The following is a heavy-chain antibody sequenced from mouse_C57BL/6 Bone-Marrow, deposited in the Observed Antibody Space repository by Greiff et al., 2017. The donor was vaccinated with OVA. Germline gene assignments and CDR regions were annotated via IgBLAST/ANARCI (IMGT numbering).Heavy chain of an antibody. J-gene: IGHJ2*01. Sequence: EVQLVESGGDLVKPGGSLKLSCAASGFTFSSYGMSWVRQTPDKRLEWVATISSGGSYTYYPDSVKGRFTISRDNAKNTLYLQMSSLKSEDTAMYYCARQGAHPLFDYWGQGTTLTVSS. CDR3: ARQGAHPLFDY. V-gene: IGHV5-6*01. CDR1: GFTFSSYG. CDR2: ISSGGSYT. D-gene: IGHD6-1*01.